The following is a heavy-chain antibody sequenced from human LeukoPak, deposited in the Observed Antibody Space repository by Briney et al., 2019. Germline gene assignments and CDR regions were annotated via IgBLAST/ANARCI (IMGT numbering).Heavy chain of an antibody. CDR3: ARQAVPVAKYFQH. J-gene: IGHJ1*01. Sequence: GESLKISCQGSGYSFTSYWIGWVRQMPGKGLEWMGITYPGDSDTRYSPSFQGQVTISADKSISTAYLQWSSLKASDTAVYYCARQAVPVAKYFQHWGQGTLVTVSS. V-gene: IGHV5-51*01. CDR2: TYPGDSDT. CDR1: GYSFTSYW. D-gene: IGHD2-2*01.